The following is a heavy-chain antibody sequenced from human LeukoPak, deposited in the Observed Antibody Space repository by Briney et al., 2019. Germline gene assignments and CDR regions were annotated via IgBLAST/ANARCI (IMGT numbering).Heavy chain of an antibody. D-gene: IGHD6-19*01. CDR3: VREGEAGTGAYDI. CDR2: IGPAAET. CDR1: GFTFSTYE. V-gene: IGHV3-13*01. J-gene: IGHJ3*02. Sequence: GGSLRLSCVASGFTFSTYEMHWVRQGSRKGLEWVSAIGPAAETYYAGAVKSRFTISRENAKNSMYLQMNSLKVGDTAVYYCVREGEAGTGAYDIWGQGTMVTVSS.